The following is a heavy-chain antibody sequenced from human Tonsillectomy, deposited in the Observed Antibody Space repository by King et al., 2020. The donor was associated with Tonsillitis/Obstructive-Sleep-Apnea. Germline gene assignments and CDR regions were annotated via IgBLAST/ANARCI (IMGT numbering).Heavy chain of an antibody. D-gene: IGHD3-16*02. CDR1: GFSLSTSGVG. CDR2: IYWADAK. Sequence: PLQASGPPLVPPTQPLTLTCPFSGFSLSTSGVGVGWIRQSPGKALEWLALIYWADAKRYSPSLQTRLTIPKDTSTNQVVLSLPNVDPVDTATYYCAHRRYIMPRACDFGGQGAMVTVSS. J-gene: IGHJ3*01. CDR3: AHRRYIMPRACDF. V-gene: IGHV2-5*02.